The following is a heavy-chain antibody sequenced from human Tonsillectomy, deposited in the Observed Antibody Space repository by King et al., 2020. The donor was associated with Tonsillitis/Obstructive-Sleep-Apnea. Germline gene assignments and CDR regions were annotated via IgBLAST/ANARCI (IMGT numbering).Heavy chain of an antibody. V-gene: IGHV1-18*01. Sequence: QLVPSGADVKKPGASVEVSCNASGYTFTSYYINWVRQAPGQGLEWMGWISSYNGNTDYAQKFQGRVTMTTDTSTSTAYMELRSLRSDDTAVYYCARSYCGGDCPGDAFDIWGQGTMVTVSS. J-gene: IGHJ3*02. CDR2: ISSYNGNT. CDR1: GYTFTSYY. CDR3: ARSYCGGDCPGDAFDI. D-gene: IGHD2-21*01.